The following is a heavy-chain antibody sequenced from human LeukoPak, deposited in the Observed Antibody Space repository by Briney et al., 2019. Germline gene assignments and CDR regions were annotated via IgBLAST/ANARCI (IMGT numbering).Heavy chain of an antibody. Sequence: PGRSLRLSCAASGFTFRNYAMHWVRQAPGKGLEWVAVTSSDGSNEYYADSVRGRFSISRDNSKNKVYLQMNSLRAEDTALYYCVRPYTSSWYLFDYWGQGTLVTVSS. J-gene: IGHJ4*02. CDR3: VRPYTSSWYLFDY. CDR1: GFTFRNYA. D-gene: IGHD6-13*01. V-gene: IGHV3-30*04. CDR2: TSSDGSNE.